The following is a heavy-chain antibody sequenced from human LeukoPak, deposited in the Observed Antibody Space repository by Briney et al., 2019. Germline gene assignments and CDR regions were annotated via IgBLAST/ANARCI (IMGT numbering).Heavy chain of an antibody. D-gene: IGHD6-13*01. J-gene: IGHJ4*02. Sequence: SETLSLTCAVYGGSFSGYYWSWVRQPPGKGLEWIGEIYHSGSTNYNPSLKSRVTISVDKSKNQFSLKLSSVTAADTAVYYCAREQSYIAAGLGYWGQGTLVTVSS. CDR3: AREQSYIAAGLGY. CDR1: GGSFSGYY. V-gene: IGHV4-34*01. CDR2: IYHSGST.